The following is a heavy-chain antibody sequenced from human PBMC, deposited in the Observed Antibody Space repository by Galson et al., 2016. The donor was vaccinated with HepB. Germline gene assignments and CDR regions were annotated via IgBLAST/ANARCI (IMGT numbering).Heavy chain of an antibody. D-gene: IGHD2-2*01. J-gene: IGHJ3*02. CDR1: GDTFSNYA. Sequence: SVKVSCKASGDTFSNYAISWVRQTPGQGLEWMGEIIPIFDRTNYAQNFQGRVTITADESTNTAYMELSSLRSGDTAVYYCARASLPYQLLGTFDIWGQGTMVTVSS. CDR2: IIPIFDRT. CDR3: ARASLPYQLLGTFDI. V-gene: IGHV1-69*13.